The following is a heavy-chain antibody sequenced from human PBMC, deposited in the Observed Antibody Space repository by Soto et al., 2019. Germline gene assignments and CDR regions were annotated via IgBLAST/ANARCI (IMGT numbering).Heavy chain of an antibody. V-gene: IGHV4-34*01. CDR3: ARGRRRIVVVVAATPEYFQH. Sequence: PSETLSLTCTVSGGSIRSYCWTWIRQPPGEGLEWIGEINHSGSTNYNPSLKSRVTISVDTSKNQFSLKLSSVTAADTAVYYCARGRRRIVVVVAATPEYFQHWGQGTLVTVSS. D-gene: IGHD2-15*01. J-gene: IGHJ1*01. CDR2: INHSGST. CDR1: GGSIRSYC.